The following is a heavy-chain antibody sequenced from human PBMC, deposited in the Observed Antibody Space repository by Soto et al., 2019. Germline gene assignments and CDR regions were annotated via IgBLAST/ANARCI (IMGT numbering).Heavy chain of an antibody. J-gene: IGHJ6*02. Sequence: PSETLSLTCTVSCGSISSYYWSWIRQPPGKGLDCIGYIYYSGSTNYNPSLKSRVTISVDTSKNQFSLKLSSVTAADTAVYYCVREGTKRGYCSGGSCYSGFYYYYGMDVWGQGTTVTVSS. D-gene: IGHD2-15*01. CDR1: CGSISSYY. CDR2: IYYSGST. CDR3: VREGTKRGYCSGGSCYSGFYYYYGMDV. V-gene: IGHV4-59*01.